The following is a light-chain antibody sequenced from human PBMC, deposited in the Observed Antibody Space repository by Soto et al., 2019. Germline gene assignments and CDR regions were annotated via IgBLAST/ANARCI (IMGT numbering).Light chain of an antibody. CDR2: AAS. Sequence: AIQLTQSPSSLTASVGDRITITCRASQDISNDLGWFQQKPGKAPKLLIYAASILQTGVPSRFSGSGSGSAFSLTITSLQPEDFATYYCLQDYSSPITFGQGTGLEI. J-gene: IGKJ5*01. V-gene: IGKV1-6*02. CDR3: LQDYSSPIT. CDR1: QDISND.